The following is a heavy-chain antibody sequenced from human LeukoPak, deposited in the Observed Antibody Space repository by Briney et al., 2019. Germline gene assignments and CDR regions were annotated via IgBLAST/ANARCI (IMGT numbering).Heavy chain of an antibody. J-gene: IGHJ4*02. CDR1: GYTFTIYY. Sequence: ASVKVSCKASGYTFTIYYMHWVRQAPGQGLEWMGIINPSGGSTSYAQKFQGRVTITRDMSTSTVYMELSSLRSEDTAVYYCAKDRAVGAPLNYYFDYWGQGTLVTVSS. CDR2: INPSGGST. D-gene: IGHD1-26*01. CDR3: AKDRAVGAPLNYYFDY. V-gene: IGHV1-46*01.